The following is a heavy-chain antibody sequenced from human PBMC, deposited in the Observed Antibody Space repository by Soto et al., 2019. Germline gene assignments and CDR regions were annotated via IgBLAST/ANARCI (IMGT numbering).Heavy chain of an antibody. CDR1: GFTFSSYS. CDR2: ISSSSSYI. V-gene: IGHV3-21*01. Sequence: ESGGGLVKPGGSLRLSCAASGFTFSSYSMNWVRQAPGKGLEWVSSISSSSSYIYYADSVKGRFTISRDNAKNSLYLQMNSLRAEDTAVYYCARGEKNWNDGFMFDPWGQGTLVTVSS. CDR3: ARGEKNWNDGFMFDP. J-gene: IGHJ5*02. D-gene: IGHD1-1*01.